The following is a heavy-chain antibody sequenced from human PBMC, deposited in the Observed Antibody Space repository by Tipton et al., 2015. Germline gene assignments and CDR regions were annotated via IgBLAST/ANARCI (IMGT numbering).Heavy chain of an antibody. D-gene: IGHD5-18*01. CDR2: IRNSKYT. V-gene: IGHV4-59*01. CDR3: ARDSFGYYSFDS. J-gene: IGHJ4*02. Sequence: TLSLTCTVSDGSMTGYYWNWIRQSPGKGLEWIGYIRNSKYTFYNPSLESRVTISVHTSKTQFSLKLISVTAADTAVYHCARDSFGYYSFDSWGPGTLVTVSS. CDR1: DGSMTGYY.